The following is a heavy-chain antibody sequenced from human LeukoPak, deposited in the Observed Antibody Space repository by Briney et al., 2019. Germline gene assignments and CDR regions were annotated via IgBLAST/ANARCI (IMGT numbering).Heavy chain of an antibody. J-gene: IGHJ4*02. CDR3: ARVDTAMETYYFDY. CDR1: GGSFSGYY. D-gene: IGHD5-18*01. CDR2: INHSGST. V-gene: IGHV4-34*01. Sequence: SETLSLTCAVYGGSFSGYYWSWIRQPPGKGLEWIGEINHSGSTNYNPSLKSRVTISVDTSKNQFSLKLSSVTAADTAVYYCARVDTAMETYYFDYWGQGTLVTVSS.